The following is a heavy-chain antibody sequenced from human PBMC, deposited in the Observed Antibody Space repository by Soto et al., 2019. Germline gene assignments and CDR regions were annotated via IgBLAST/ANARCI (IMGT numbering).Heavy chain of an antibody. J-gene: IGHJ4*02. V-gene: IGHV1-69*13. Sequence: GASVKVSCKASGGTFSSYAISWVRQAPGQGLEWMGGIIPIFGTANYAQKFQGRVTITADESTSTAYMELSSLRSEDTAVYYCARAGYSSGWFSAHRPTQSYYFDYWGQGTLVTVPQ. CDR1: GGTFSSYA. D-gene: IGHD6-19*01. CDR3: ARAGYSSGWFSAHRPTQSYYFDY. CDR2: IIPIFGTA.